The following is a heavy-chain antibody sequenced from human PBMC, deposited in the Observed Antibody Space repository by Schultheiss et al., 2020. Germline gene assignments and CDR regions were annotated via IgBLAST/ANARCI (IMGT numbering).Heavy chain of an antibody. CDR2: IHYTGST. J-gene: IGHJ5*02. V-gene: IGHV4-39*02. Sequence: SETLSLTCTVSGGSISSGNHYWGWIRQPPGKGLEWIGSIHYTGSTNYNTSIKSRVSISVDTSKKQISLRLTSVTAADTGVYYCAREGCNTPNCYIRYYNLFDPWGQGTLVTVSS. CDR1: GGSISSGNHY. CDR3: AREGCNTPNCYIRYYNLFDP. D-gene: IGHD2-2*02.